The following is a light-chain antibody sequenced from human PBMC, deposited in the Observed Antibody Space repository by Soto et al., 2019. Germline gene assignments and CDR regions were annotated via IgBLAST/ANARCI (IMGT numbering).Light chain of an antibody. CDR3: AAWDDSLTGFV. J-gene: IGLJ2*01. Sequence: QSALTQPPSASGAPGQRFTISCSGSSSNTGSNYVYWYQQLPGTAPKLLVYRNNQRPSGVPDRFSGSRSGTSASLAITGLRSVDEADYYCAAWDDSLTGFVFGGGTKLTVL. CDR2: RNN. V-gene: IGLV1-47*01. CDR1: SSNTGSNY.